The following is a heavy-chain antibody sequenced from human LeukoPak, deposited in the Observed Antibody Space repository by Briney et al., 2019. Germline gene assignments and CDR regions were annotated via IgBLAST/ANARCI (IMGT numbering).Heavy chain of an antibody. J-gene: IGHJ4*02. V-gene: IGHV3-7*01. CDR3: ARESEGLVAAAQIDC. CDR1: GFTFSSYW. D-gene: IGHD6-13*01. CDR2: IKQDGSEK. Sequence: GGSLRLSCAASGFTFSSYWMSSVRQAPGKGLECVANIKQDGSEKYYVDSVKGRFTISRDNAKNSLYLQMNSLRAEDTAVYYCARESEGLVAAAQIDCWVQGTLVTVSS.